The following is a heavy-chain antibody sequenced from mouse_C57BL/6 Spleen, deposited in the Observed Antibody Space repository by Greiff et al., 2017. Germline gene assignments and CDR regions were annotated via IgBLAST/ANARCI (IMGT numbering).Heavy chain of an antibody. J-gene: IGHJ3*01. CDR2: ISSGSSTI. V-gene: IGHV5-17*01. Sequence: EVQRVESGGGLVKPGGSLKLSCAASGFTFSDYGMHWVRQAPEKGLEWVAYISSGSSTIYYADTVKGRFTISRDNAKNTLFLQMTSLRSEDTAMYYCARDHGGFAYWGQGTLVTVSA. CDR1: GFTFSDYG. CDR3: ARDHGGFAY.